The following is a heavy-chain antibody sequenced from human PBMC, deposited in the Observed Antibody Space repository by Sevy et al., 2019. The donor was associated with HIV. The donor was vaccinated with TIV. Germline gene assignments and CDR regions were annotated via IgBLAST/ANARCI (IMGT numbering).Heavy chain of an antibody. Sequence: ASVKVSCKVSGYTFTSYYMHWVRQAPGQGLEWMGIINPSGGSTSYAQKFQGRVTMTRDTSTSTVYMELSSLRSEDTAVYYCASVAVAGTPVDYWGQGTLVTVSS. CDR3: ASVAVAGTPVDY. D-gene: IGHD6-19*01. CDR1: GYTFTSYY. V-gene: IGHV1-46*01. J-gene: IGHJ4*02. CDR2: INPSGGST.